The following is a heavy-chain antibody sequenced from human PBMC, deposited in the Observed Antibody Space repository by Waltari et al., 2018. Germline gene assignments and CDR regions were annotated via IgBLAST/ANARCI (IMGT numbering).Heavy chain of an antibody. D-gene: IGHD6-13*01. CDR2: ISGSGGST. J-gene: IGHJ4*02. CDR3: AKDMSSSWEIDY. V-gene: IGHV3-23*01. Sequence: EVQLLESGGGLVQPGGSLRLSCAASGFTFSSYAMSWVRQAPGKGLEWVSAISGSGGSTYYADSVKGRFTISRDKSKNTLYLQMNSLRAEDTAVYYCAKDMSSSWEIDYWGQGTLVTVSS. CDR1: GFTFSSYA.